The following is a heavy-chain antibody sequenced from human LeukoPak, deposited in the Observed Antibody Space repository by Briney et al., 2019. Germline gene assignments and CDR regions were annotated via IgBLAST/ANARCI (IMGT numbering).Heavy chain of an antibody. Sequence: SETLSLTCAVYSGTFSGYYYGWIRQPPGRGLERIGETEHSGSPNYTPSLKRRDNISVDTYKNQLSVKLSSVTAGDTAVYYCERVRGSSWYWVYWGEGTLVSVSS. V-gene: IGHV4-34*01. CDR2: TEHSGSP. CDR1: SGTFSGYY. J-gene: IGHJ4*02. CDR3: ERVRGSSWYWVY. D-gene: IGHD6-13*01.